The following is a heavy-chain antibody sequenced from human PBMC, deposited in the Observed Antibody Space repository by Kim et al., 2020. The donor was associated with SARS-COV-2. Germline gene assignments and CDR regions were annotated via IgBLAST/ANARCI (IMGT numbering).Heavy chain of an antibody. CDR3: AREGGVTMVRGAIDY. CDR1: GYTFTSYY. CDR2: INPSGGST. Sequence: ASVKVSCKASGYTFTSYYMHWVRQAPGQGLEWMGIINPSGGSTSYAQKFQGRVTMTRDTSTSTVYMELSSLRSEDTAVYYCAREGGVTMVRGAIDYWGQGTLVTVSS. D-gene: IGHD3-10*01. V-gene: IGHV1-46*01. J-gene: IGHJ4*02.